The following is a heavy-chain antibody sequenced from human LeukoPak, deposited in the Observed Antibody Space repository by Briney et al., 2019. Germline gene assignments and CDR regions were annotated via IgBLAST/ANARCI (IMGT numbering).Heavy chain of an antibody. D-gene: IGHD3-22*01. Sequence: PGGSLRLSCAASGFPFAPFWMTWVHQAPGKGPEFVATMNRDGSEVAYGNSVRGRFTISRDNAKNSLYLQMYSLRAEDTAVYYCARVGYYYDSSGPDYWGQGTLVTVSS. CDR3: ARVGYYYDSSGPDY. CDR1: GFPFAPFW. J-gene: IGHJ4*02. V-gene: IGHV3-7*05. CDR2: MNRDGSEV.